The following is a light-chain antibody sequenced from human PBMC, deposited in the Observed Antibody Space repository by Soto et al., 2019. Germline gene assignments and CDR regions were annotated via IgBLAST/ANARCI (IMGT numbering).Light chain of an antibody. CDR2: DAS. CDR1: QSVSSN. J-gene: IGKJ1*01. V-gene: IGKV3-15*01. Sequence: EIVMTQSPVTLSVSPGERTTLYCRASQSVSSNLAWYQQRPGQAPRLLIYDASTRATGIPSGFSGSGSETEFTLTISSLQSEDFAVYYCQHYNSYSEAFGQGTKVDIK. CDR3: QHYNSYSEA.